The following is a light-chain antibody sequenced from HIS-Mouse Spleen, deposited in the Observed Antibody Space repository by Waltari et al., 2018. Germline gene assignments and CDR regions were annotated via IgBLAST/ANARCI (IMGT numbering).Light chain of an antibody. CDR3: CSYAGSSTWV. CDR1: SSDVGSYNL. Sequence: QSALTQPASVSGSPGQSITISCTGTSSDVGSYNLVSWYHPGKAPKLVIYEGSKRPSGVSNRFSGSKSGNTASLTISGLQAEDEADYYCCSYAGSSTWVFGGGTKLTVL. V-gene: IGLV2-23*01. CDR2: EGS. J-gene: IGLJ3*02.